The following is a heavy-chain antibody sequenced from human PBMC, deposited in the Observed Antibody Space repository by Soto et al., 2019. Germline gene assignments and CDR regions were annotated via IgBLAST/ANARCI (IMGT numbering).Heavy chain of an antibody. CDR2: IYYSGST. CDR3: ARDSGGYYGSDYYYYGMDV. V-gene: IGHV4-61*01. Sequence: SETLSLTCTLSGGSVSSGSYYWSWIRQPPGKGLEWIGYIYYSGSTNYNPSLKSRVTISVDTSKNQFSLKLSSVTAADTAVYYCARDSGGYYGSDYYYYGMDVWGQGTTVTVSS. CDR1: GGSVSSGSYY. J-gene: IGHJ6*02. D-gene: IGHD1-26*01.